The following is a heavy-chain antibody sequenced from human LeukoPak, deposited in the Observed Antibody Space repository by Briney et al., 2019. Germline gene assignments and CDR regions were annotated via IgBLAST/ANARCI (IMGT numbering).Heavy chain of an antibody. V-gene: IGHV3-30*02. D-gene: IGHD5-24*01. CDR2: IRFDGSNK. Sequence: GGSLRLSCAASGFTFSTYGMHWVRQAPGKGLEWVAIIRFDGSNKYYVDSVKGRFTISRDNSKNTLYLQMNSLRAEDTAVYYCAKDRSRDGYDAFDIWGQGTMVIVSS. CDR3: AKDRSRDGYDAFDI. CDR1: GFTFSTYG. J-gene: IGHJ3*02.